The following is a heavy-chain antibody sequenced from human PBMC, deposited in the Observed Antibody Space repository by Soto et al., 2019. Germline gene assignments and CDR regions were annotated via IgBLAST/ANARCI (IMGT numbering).Heavy chain of an antibody. CDR3: AREYYYDSSGYYNGFDP. V-gene: IGHV4-59*01. J-gene: IGHJ5*02. D-gene: IGHD3-22*01. CDR1: GGSISSYY. CDR2: IYYSGST. Sequence: PSETLSLTCTVSGGSISSYYWSWIRQPPGKGLEWIGYIYYSGSTNYNPSLKSRVTISVDTSKNQFSLKLSSVTAADTAVYYCAREYYYDSSGYYNGFDPWGQGTLVTVSS.